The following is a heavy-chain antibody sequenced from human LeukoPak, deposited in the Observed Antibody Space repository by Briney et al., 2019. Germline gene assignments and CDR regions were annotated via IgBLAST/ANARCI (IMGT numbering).Heavy chain of an antibody. J-gene: IGHJ4*02. D-gene: IGHD6-19*01. CDR1: GFTFSSYW. CDR3: SPSGLDFDY. V-gene: IGHV3-7*01. Sequence: GGPLRLSCAASGFTFSSYWMSWVRQAPGKGLEWVANIKQDGSEKYYVDSVKGRFTISRDNAKNSLYLQMNSLRAEDTAVYYCSPSGLDFDYWGQGTLVNVSS. CDR2: IKQDGSEK.